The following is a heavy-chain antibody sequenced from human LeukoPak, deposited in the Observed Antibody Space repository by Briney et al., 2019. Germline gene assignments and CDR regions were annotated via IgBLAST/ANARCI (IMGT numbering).Heavy chain of an antibody. D-gene: IGHD6-13*01. CDR1: GFTFSSYG. CDR3: ARAIAAAGHYYYYGMDV. Sequence: GGSLRLSCAASGFTFSSYGMHWVRQAPGKGLEWVAVIWYDGSNEYYADSVKGRFTISRDNSKNTLYLQMNSLRAEDTAVYYCARAIAAAGHYYYYGMDVWGQGTTVTVSS. J-gene: IGHJ6*02. CDR2: IWYDGSNE. V-gene: IGHV3-33*01.